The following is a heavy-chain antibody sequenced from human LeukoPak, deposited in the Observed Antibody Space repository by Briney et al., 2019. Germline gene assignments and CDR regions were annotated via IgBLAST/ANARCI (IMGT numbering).Heavy chain of an antibody. CDR2: INHSGST. Sequence: SETLSLTCDVSGGSFSGYYWSWIRQPPGKGLEWIGEINHSGSTNYNPSLKSRVTISVDTSKNQFSLKLTSVTAADTAVYYCASGAAAGTRWFDPWGQGTLVTVSS. CDR3: ASGAAAGTRWFDP. CDR1: GGSFSGYY. V-gene: IGHV4-34*01. D-gene: IGHD6-13*01. J-gene: IGHJ5*02.